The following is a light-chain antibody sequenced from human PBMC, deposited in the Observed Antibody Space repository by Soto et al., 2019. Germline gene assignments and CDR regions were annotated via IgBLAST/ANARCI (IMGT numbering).Light chain of an antibody. Sequence: EVVMTQSPATLSVSPGAGVTLSCRASQGIGDTLAWYQHKPGQAPRLLIYGASTRATGIPARFSGSGSGTEFTLTISSLQSEEFATYYCQHYNSYSEAVGQGTKVDIK. CDR1: QGIGDT. V-gene: IGKV3D-15*01. CDR2: GAS. CDR3: QHYNSYSEA. J-gene: IGKJ1*01.